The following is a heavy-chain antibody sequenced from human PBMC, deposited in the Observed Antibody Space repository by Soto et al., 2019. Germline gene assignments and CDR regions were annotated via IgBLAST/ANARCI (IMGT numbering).Heavy chain of an antibody. Sequence: PXDSLTISGKGSGYSFTSYWIGLVRQMPGKGLEWMGIIYPGDPDTRYSPSFQGQVAFSADKSISTAYLQWSGLKASDTAIYYCARRLSTGWFFDFWGQGTLVTVSS. D-gene: IGHD6-19*01. V-gene: IGHV5-51*01. J-gene: IGHJ4*02. CDR3: ARRLSTGWFFDF. CDR1: GYSFTSYW. CDR2: IYPGDPDT.